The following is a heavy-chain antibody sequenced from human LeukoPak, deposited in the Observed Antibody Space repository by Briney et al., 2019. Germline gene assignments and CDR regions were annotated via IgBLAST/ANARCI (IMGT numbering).Heavy chain of an antibody. CDR3: ARDENVKDAFDI. J-gene: IGHJ3*02. V-gene: IGHV3-11*01. Sequence: NSGGSLRLSCAASGFTFSDYYMSWIRQAPGKGLEWVSYISSSGSTIYYADSVKGRFTISRDNAKNSLYLQMNSLRAEDTAVYYCARDENVKDAFDIWGQGTMVTVSS. CDR2: ISSSGSTI. CDR1: GFTFSDYY.